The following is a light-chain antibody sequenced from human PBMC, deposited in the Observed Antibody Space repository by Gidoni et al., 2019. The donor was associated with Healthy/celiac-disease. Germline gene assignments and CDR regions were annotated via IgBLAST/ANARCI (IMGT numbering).Light chain of an antibody. CDR3: QVWDSSSDHWV. V-gene: IGLV3-21*04. Sequence: SYVLTQPPSVSVAPGKTARITCGGNNLGSKSVHWYQQKPGQAPVLVIYYDSDRPSGIPERFSGSNSGNTATLTSSRVEAGAEADYYCQVWDSSSDHWVFGGGTKLTVL. CDR2: YDS. CDR1: NLGSKS. J-gene: IGLJ3*02.